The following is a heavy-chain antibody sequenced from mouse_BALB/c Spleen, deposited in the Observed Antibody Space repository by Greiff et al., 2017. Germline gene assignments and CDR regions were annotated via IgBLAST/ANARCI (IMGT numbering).Heavy chain of an antibody. CDR2: IYPGNVNT. V-gene: IGHV1S56*01. CDR3: ARAMGWLCGFDY. J-gene: IGHJ2*01. Sequence: QVQLQQSGPELVKPGASVRISCKASGYTFTSYYIHWVKQRPGQGLEWIGWIYPGNVNTKYNEKFKGKATLTADKSSSTAYMQLSSLTSEDSAVYFCARAMGWLCGFDYWGQGTTLTVSS. D-gene: IGHD2-3*01. CDR1: GYTFTSYY.